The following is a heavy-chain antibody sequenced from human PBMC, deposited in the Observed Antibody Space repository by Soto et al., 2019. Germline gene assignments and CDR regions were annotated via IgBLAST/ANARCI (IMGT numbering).Heavy chain of an antibody. D-gene: IGHD1-26*01. CDR3: AREGGSRSPDWCFNG. J-gene: IGHJ2*01. Sequence: QLQLQESGSGLVKPSQTLSLTCAVSGVSISSGGYSWSWLRQPPGKGLEWIGYIFHSGSTYYNPSLKGRVTISVDGSKAHFSRELGSATAADTAVYYGAREGGSRSPDWCFNGWGRGTQVTVSS. CDR2: IFHSGST. V-gene: IGHV4-30-2*01. CDR1: GVSISSGGYS.